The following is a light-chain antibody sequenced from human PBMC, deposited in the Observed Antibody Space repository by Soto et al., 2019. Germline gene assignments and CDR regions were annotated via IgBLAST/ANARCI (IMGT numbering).Light chain of an antibody. CDR3: SSYTSSSTV. V-gene: IGLV2-14*01. CDR2: DVS. J-gene: IGLJ3*02. CDR1: SSDVGGYNY. Sequence: QSALTQPASVSGSPGQSITISCTGTSSDVGGYNYVSWYQQHPGKAPKLMIYDVSNRPSGVSNRFSGSKSGNTASLTISGLQAEYEADYYCSSYTSSSTVFGGVTNVTV.